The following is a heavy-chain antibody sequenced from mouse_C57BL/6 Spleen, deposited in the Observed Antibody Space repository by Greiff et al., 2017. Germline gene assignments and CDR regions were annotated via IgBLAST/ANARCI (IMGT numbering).Heavy chain of an antibody. D-gene: IGHD2-1*01. Sequence: VQLQQSGAELARPGASVKLSCKASGYTFTSYGISWVKQRTGQGLEWIGEIYPRSGNTYYNEKFKGKATLTAAKSSSTAYMERRSLTSEASAVYVCARDYCNLGYFEGWGTGTTVTVAS. CDR1: GYTFTSYG. J-gene: IGHJ1*03. CDR3: ARDYCNLGYFEG. V-gene: IGHV1-81*01. CDR2: IYPRSGNT.